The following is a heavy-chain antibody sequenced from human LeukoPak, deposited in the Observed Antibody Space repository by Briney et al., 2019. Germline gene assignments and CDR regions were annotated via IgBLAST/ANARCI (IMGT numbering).Heavy chain of an antibody. D-gene: IGHD3-10*01. Sequence: GGSLRLSCAASGFTVSSNYMSWVRQAPGKGLEWVSVIYSGGSTYYADSVKGRFTISRDNSKNTLYLQMNSLRAEDTAVYYCARDHALGFGESDYWGQGILVIVSS. CDR1: GFTVSSNY. V-gene: IGHV3-53*01. J-gene: IGHJ4*02. CDR2: IYSGGST. CDR3: ARDHALGFGESDY.